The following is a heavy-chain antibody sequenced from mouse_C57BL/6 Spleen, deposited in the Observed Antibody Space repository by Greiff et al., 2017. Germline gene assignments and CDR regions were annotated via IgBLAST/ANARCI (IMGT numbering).Heavy chain of an antibody. Sequence: EVQLQQSGAELVRPGASVKLSCTASGFNIKDDYMHWVKQRPEQGLEWIGWIDPENGDTEYASKFQGKATITADTSSNTAYLQLSSLTSEDTAVYYCTTGGYYDYDVGGGYFDYWGQGTTLTVSS. V-gene: IGHV14-4*01. CDR2: IDPENGDT. D-gene: IGHD2-4*01. CDR1: GFNIKDDY. CDR3: TTGGYYDYDVGGGYFDY. J-gene: IGHJ2*01.